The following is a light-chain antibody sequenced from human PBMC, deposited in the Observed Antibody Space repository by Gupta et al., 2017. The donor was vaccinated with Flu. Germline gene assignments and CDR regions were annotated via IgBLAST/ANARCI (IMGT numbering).Light chain of an antibody. CDR2: GAH. CDR1: LSVSTTY. V-gene: IGKV3-20*01. Sequence: GTLSLSPGERATLSCRTSLSVSTTYLAWYQQKPGQAPRLLIYGAHTRATGIPDRFSGSGPGTXFTLTIXRLEPEDFAVYYCQQYGRSPWTFGXGTKVEMK. J-gene: IGKJ1*01. CDR3: QQYGRSPWT.